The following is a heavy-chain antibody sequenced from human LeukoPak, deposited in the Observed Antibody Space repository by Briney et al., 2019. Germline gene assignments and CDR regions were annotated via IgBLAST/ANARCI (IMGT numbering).Heavy chain of an antibody. CDR2: INPNSGGT. CDR1: GYTFTGYY. D-gene: IGHD6-13*01. Sequence: ASVKVSCKASGYTFTGYYMRWVRQAPGQGLEWMGWINPNSGGTNYAQKFQGRVTMTRDTSISTAYMELSRLRSDDTAVYYCARVIYSSSWYGYWGQGTLVTVSS. J-gene: IGHJ4*02. V-gene: IGHV1-2*02. CDR3: ARVIYSSSWYGY.